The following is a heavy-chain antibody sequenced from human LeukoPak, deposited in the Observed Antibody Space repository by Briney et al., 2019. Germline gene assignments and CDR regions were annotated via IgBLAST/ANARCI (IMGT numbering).Heavy chain of an antibody. CDR2: IYYSGST. CDR3: AATYYDFWSGYPSKNWFDP. CDR1: GDSISNHY. V-gene: IGHV4-59*11. J-gene: IGHJ5*02. Sequence: SETLSLTCTVSGDSISNHYWSWIRQPPGKELEWIGYIYYSGSTNYNPSLKSRVTISVDTSKNQFSLKLSSVTAADTAVYYCAATYYDFWSGYPSKNWFDPWGQGTLVTVSS. D-gene: IGHD3-3*01.